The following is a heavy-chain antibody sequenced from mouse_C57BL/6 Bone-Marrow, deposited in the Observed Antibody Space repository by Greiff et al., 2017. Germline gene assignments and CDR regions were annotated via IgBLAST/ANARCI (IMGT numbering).Heavy chain of an antibody. D-gene: IGHD1-1*01. CDR3: ARPIATVVGFDV. V-gene: IGHV1-82*01. Sequence: QVQLQQSGPELVKPGASVKISCKASGYAFSSSWMNWVKQRPGKGLEWIGRIYPGDGDTNYNGKFKGKATLTADKSSSTAYMQLSSLTSEASAVYCCARPIATVVGFDVWGTGTTVTVSS. J-gene: IGHJ1*03. CDR1: GYAFSSSW. CDR2: IYPGDGDT.